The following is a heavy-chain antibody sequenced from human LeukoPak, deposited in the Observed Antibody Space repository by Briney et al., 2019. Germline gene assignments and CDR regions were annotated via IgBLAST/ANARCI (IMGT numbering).Heavy chain of an antibody. CDR2: ISWDGGIT. D-gene: IGHD5-12*01. J-gene: IGHJ4*02. V-gene: IGHV3-43*01. Sequence: GGSLRLSCAASGFTFHHYSMHWVRQPPGKGLEWVSLISWDGGITYYADSVRGRFTTSRDNSKNSLSLEMNSLRTEDTALYYCAKDSNTGGYSFGSWGQGTLVTVTS. CDR1: GFTFHHYS. CDR3: AKDSNTGGYSFGS.